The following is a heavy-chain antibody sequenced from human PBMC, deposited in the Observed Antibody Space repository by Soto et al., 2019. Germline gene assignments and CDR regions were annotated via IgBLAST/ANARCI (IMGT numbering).Heavy chain of an antibody. J-gene: IGHJ3*01. CDR1: GFTFSTHS. Sequence: EVQLVESGGGLVKPGGSLRLSCAASGFTFSTHSLNWVRQAPGKGLEWVAVISSDGSYISNAESVKGRLTISSNNAKNSPLLQTSSLTAETSTVYSCARITYGSGNAIDLWGQGTMVTVSS. D-gene: IGHD3-10*01. CDR3: ARITYGSGNAIDL. V-gene: IGHV3-21*02. CDR2: ISSDGSYI.